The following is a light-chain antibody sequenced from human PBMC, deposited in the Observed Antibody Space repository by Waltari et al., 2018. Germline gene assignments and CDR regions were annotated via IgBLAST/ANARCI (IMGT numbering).Light chain of an antibody. CDR2: STS. J-gene: IGKJ2*03. V-gene: IGKV1-33*01. CDR1: QAIHNY. Sequence: DIQMTQSPSSLSASIGDRVIITCRASQAIHNYLSWYQQRPGKAPKPLIYSTSSVEAGVKSTFSGSRSGADYPLTINSLQAEDVATYYCQQYNLLPYSFGQGTKVEIK. CDR3: QQYNLLPYS.